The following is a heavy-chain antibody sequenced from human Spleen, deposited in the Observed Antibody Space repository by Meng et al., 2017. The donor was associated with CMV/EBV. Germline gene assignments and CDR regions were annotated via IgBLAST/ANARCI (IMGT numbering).Heavy chain of an antibody. D-gene: IGHD1-7*01. CDR2: IYYTGST. Sequence: AGGSISGSSYYWGWIRPPPGKGLEWIGSIYYTGSTYYNPSLKSRVTIPVDTSRNQFSLKLSSVTAADTALYYCARPYNWNYDWFDPWGQGTLVTVSS. V-gene: IGHV4-39*01. J-gene: IGHJ5*02. CDR1: GGSISGSSYY. CDR3: ARPYNWNYDWFDP.